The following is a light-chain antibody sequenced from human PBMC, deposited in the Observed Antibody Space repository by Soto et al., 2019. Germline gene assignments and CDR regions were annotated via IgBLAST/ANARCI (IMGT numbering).Light chain of an antibody. V-gene: IGKV3-11*01. CDR1: QSVSSY. CDR3: QQYNNWPPIT. J-gene: IGKJ5*01. Sequence: EIMLTQSPATLSLTPGERATLSCRASQSVSSYLAWYQQKPGQAPRLLIYDASNRATGIPARFSGSGSGTEFTLTISSLQSEDFAVYYCQQYNNWPPITFGQGTRPEI. CDR2: DAS.